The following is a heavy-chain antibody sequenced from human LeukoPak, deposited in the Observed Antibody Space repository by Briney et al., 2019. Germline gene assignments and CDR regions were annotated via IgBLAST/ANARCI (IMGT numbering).Heavy chain of an antibody. Sequence: SETLSLTCAVYGGSFSGYHWSWIRQPPGKGLEWIGEINHSGSTNYNPSLKSRVTISVDTSKNQFSLKLSSVTAADTAVYYCAREGRYYGSGSYRGNDYWGQGTLVTVSS. CDR1: GGSFSGYH. V-gene: IGHV4-34*01. CDR3: AREGRYYGSGSYRGNDY. CDR2: INHSGST. J-gene: IGHJ4*02. D-gene: IGHD3-10*01.